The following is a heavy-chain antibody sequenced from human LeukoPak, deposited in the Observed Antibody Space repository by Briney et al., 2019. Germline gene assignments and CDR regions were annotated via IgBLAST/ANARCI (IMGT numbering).Heavy chain of an antibody. V-gene: IGHV1-69*04. Sequence: ASVKVSCKASGGTFSNSAISWVRQAPGQGLEWMGRIIPFLGITNYAQKFQGRVTFTAGKSTRTAYMELNSLRSEDTAVYYCARGSGAEYYFDYWGQGTLLTVSS. CDR2: IIPFLGIT. D-gene: IGHD6-25*01. CDR1: GGTFSNSA. J-gene: IGHJ4*02. CDR3: ARGSGAEYYFDY.